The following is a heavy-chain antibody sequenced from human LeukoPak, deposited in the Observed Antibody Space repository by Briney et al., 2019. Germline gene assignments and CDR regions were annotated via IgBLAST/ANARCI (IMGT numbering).Heavy chain of an antibody. CDR3: ARDSPMTTLPTDAFDI. CDR1: GFTFSSYS. Sequence: PGRSLRLSCAASGFTFSSYSMNWVRQAPGKGLEWVSSISSSSSYIYYADSVKGRFTISRDNAKNSLYLQMNSLRAEDTAVYYCARDSPMTTLPTDAFDIWGQGTMVTVSS. J-gene: IGHJ3*02. D-gene: IGHD4-11*01. V-gene: IGHV3-21*01. CDR2: ISSSSSYI.